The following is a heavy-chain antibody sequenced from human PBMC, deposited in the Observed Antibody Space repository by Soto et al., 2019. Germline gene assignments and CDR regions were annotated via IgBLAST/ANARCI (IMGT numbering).Heavy chain of an antibody. CDR1: GFTFSDYS. D-gene: IGHD3-16*02. V-gene: IGHV3-48*01. J-gene: IGHJ4*02. Sequence: EVQLVESGGGLVQPGGSLRLSCTASGFTFSDYSMDWVRQTPGKGLEWLSYISESSDTIYNADSVKGRFTISRDNAKNSLFLQMSSLRGEDTAVYYCARDKMGELSIADYWGQGTPVTVSS. CDR3: ARDKMGELSIADY. CDR2: ISESSDTI.